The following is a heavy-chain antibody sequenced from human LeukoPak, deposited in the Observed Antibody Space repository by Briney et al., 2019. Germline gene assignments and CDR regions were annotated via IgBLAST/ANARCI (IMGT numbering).Heavy chain of an antibody. J-gene: IGHJ4*02. D-gene: IGHD2-21*01. Sequence: PGGSLRLSCAASGSSFSTHARNWFRKAPAKGREWVGVISYDGSDKYYVDSVKGRFTIPRDNSKNTLYLQMNSLRAEDTAVYYCAGAIGYFDYWGQGTLVTVSS. V-gene: IGHV3-30*03. CDR1: GSSFSTHA. CDR2: ISYDGSDK. CDR3: AGAIGYFDY.